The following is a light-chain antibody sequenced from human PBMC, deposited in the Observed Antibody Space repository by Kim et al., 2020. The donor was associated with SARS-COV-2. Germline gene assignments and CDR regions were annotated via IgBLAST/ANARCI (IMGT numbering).Light chain of an antibody. J-gene: IGKJ5*01. CDR1: QTISIY. Sequence: DIQLTQSPSSLSASVGDRVTITCRASQTISIYLNWYQLRPGKAPKLLIYAASGLQSGVPSRFSGSGSGTDFTLTISRLQPDDFATYYCQQSYGTPITFGQGTRLEIK. V-gene: IGKV1-39*01. CDR2: AAS. CDR3: QQSYGTPIT.